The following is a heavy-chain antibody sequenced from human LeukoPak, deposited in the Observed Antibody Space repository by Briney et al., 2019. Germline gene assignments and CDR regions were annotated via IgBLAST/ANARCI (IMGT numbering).Heavy chain of an antibody. Sequence: GASVKVSCKASGYTFTSYDINWVRQATGQGLEWMGWMNPNSGNTHYAQKFQGRVTMTRNTSISTAYMELSSLRSEDTAVYYCARSGGGYCSGGSCRWFDPWGQGTLVTVSS. CDR1: GYTFTSYD. CDR2: MNPNSGNT. CDR3: ARSGGGYCSGGSCRWFDP. V-gene: IGHV1-8*01. J-gene: IGHJ5*02. D-gene: IGHD2-15*01.